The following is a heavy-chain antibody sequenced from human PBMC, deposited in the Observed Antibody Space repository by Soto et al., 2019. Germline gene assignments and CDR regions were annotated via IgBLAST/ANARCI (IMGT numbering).Heavy chain of an antibody. D-gene: IGHD3-9*01. V-gene: IGHV1-18*01. J-gene: IGHJ4*02. CDR3: ARDLGDYDILTGYYY. Sequence: ASVKVSCKASGYTFTSYGISWGRQAPGQGLEGMGLISAYNGNTNYAQKLQGRVTMTTDTSTSTAYMELRSLRSDDTAVYYCARDLGDYDILTGYYYWGQGTLVTVSS. CDR2: ISAYNGNT. CDR1: GYTFTSYG.